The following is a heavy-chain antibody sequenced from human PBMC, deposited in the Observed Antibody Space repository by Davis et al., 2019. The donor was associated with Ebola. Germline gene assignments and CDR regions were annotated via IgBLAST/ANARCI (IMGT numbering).Heavy chain of an antibody. CDR2: VYSSGST. J-gene: IGHJ4*02. Sequence: MPSETLSLTCAVSGGSISSGGYSWSWIRQPPGKSLEWTGFVYSSGSTYYNPSLESRLTMSVDTSKNQFSLKLRSVTAADTAVYYCARQRRDGYSDFDYWGLGTLVTVSS. V-gene: IGHV4-30-4*07. CDR1: GGSISSGGYS. CDR3: ARQRRDGYSDFDY. D-gene: IGHD5-24*01.